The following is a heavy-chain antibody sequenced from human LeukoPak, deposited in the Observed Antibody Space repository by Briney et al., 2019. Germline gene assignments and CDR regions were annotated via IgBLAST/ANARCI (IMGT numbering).Heavy chain of an antibody. V-gene: IGHV1-2*02. CDR2: INPKSGDT. CDR3: ARDGYSGRFDP. CDR1: GYTFSGYY. Sequence: GASVTVSCKGSGYTFSGYYMHWVRQAPGQGLEWMGWINPKSGDTKYAQKFQGRVTMTRDTSISTAYMELSWLRSDDTAVYYCARDGYSGRFDPWGQGTLVTVSS. J-gene: IGHJ5*02. D-gene: IGHD1-26*01.